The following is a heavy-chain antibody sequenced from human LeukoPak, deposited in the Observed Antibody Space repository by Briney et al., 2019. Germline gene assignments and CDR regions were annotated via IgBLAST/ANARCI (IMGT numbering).Heavy chain of an antibody. V-gene: IGHV3-48*04. D-gene: IGHD1-26*01. CDR2: IRGRSDTT. CDR3: ARNEGSF. Sequence: GGSLRLSCAASGFTFTMFSMNWLRQAPGKGLEWIAFIRGRSDTTYYADSVQGRFTISRDNAKNPLYLQMDSLRAEETAVYYCARNEGSFWGQGTLVTVSS. J-gene: IGHJ4*02. CDR1: GFTFTMFS.